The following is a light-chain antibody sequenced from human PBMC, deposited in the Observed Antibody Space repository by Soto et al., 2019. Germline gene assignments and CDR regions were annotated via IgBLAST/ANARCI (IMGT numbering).Light chain of an antibody. CDR1: QSISSW. CDR2: DAS. Sequence: IQMTQSPSTLSASVGDRVTITCRASQSISSWLAWYQQKPGKAPKVLIFDASSLESGVPSRFSGSGSATEFTLTISSLQPDDFATYYCLQYYDYRTFGQGTKVDIK. J-gene: IGKJ1*01. V-gene: IGKV1-5*01. CDR3: LQYYDYRT.